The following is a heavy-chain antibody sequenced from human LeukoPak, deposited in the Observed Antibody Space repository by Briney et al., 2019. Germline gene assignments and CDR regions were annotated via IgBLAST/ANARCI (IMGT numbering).Heavy chain of an antibody. CDR3: ARDQYYDYVWGSYRYSHGHGMDV. CDR1: GFTFSSYA. D-gene: IGHD3-16*02. Sequence: GRSLRLSCAASGFTFSSYAMHWVRQAPGKGLEWVAVMSYDGSNKYYADSVKGRFTISRDNSKNTLYLQMNSLRAEDTAVYYCARDQYYDYVWGSYRYSHGHGMDVWGQGTTVTVSS. J-gene: IGHJ6*02. CDR2: MSYDGSNK. V-gene: IGHV3-30-3*01.